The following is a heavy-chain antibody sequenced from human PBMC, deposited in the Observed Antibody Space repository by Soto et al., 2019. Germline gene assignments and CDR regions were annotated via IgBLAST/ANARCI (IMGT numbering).Heavy chain of an antibody. D-gene: IGHD3-3*01. V-gene: IGHV4-61*01. CDR2: IYYTGST. Sequence: SETLSLTCTVSGGSVSSGSYQWSWIRQSPGKGLEWIGYIYYTGSTNYNPSLKSRVTISVDTSKNQFSLQLTSVTAAYTALYFCARLQVYDFWSGSVPMDVWGQGTTVTVSS. J-gene: IGHJ6*02. CDR1: GGSVSSGSYQ. CDR3: ARLQVYDFWSGSVPMDV.